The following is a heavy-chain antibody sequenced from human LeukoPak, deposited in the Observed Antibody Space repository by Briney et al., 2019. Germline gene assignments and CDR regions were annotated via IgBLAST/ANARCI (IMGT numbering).Heavy chain of an antibody. J-gene: IGHJ6*04. V-gene: IGHV3-64D*06. D-gene: IGHD3-9*01. CDR2: ISSNGGST. CDR3: ALLRYSFYGMDV. Sequence: PGGSLRLSCSASGFTFSSYAMHWVRQAPGTGLEYVSAISSNGGSTYYADSVKGRFTISRDNSKNTLYLQMSSLRAEDTAVYYCALLRYSFYGMDVWGKGTTVTVSS. CDR1: GFTFSSYA.